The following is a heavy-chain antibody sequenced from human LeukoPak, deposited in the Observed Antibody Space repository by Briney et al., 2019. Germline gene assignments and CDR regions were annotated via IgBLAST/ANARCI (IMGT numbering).Heavy chain of an antibody. Sequence: SETLSLTCTVSGGSISTYFWSWIRQPPGKGLEWIGYIYYSGSTNHNPSLKSRVTISVDTSKNQFSLKLSSVTAADTAVYYCARGADYGLYYFDYWGQGTLVTVSS. J-gene: IGHJ4*02. CDR2: IYYSGST. V-gene: IGHV4-59*01. CDR3: ARGADYGLYYFDY. CDR1: GGSISTYF. D-gene: IGHD4-17*01.